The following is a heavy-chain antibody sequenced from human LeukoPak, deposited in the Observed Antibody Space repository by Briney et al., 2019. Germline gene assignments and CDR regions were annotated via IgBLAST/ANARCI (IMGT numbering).Heavy chain of an antibody. CDR3: ARRWHGYSSSWYSSYYYYMDV. V-gene: IGHV4-61*02. CDR1: GGSIKTGGYS. Sequence: SETLSLTCTVSGGSIKTGGYSWTWIRQPAGKGLEWIGRVYISGNTDQNPSLKSRVTVSMDSSKNQFSLEMKSVTAADTAVYYCARRWHGYSSSWYSSYYYYMDVWGKGTTVTVSS. J-gene: IGHJ6*03. D-gene: IGHD6-13*01. CDR2: VYISGNT.